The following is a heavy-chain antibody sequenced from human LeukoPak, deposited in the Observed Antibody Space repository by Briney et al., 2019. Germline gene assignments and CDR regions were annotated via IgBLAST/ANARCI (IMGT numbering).Heavy chain of an antibody. V-gene: IGHV1-2*02. D-gene: IGHD6-19*01. CDR2: INPNSGGT. CDR3: ARDMGAVAGRDGDY. J-gene: IGHJ4*02. CDR1: GYTFTGYY. Sequence: AASVKVSCKASGYTFTGYYMHWVRQAPGQGLEWMGWINPNSGGTNYAQKFQGRVTMTRDTSISTAYMELSRLRSDDTAVYYCARDMGAVAGRDGDYWGQGTLVTVSS.